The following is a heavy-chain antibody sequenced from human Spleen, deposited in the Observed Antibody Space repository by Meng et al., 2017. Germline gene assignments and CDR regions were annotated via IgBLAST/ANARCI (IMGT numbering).Heavy chain of an antibody. CDR3: ARGPTTMAHDFDY. CDR2: INHSGST. Sequence: SETLSLTCTVSGGSISSHYWSWIRQPPGKGLEWIGEINHSGSTNYNPSLESRATISVDTSQNNLSLKLSSVTAADSAVYYCARGPTTMAHDFDYWGQGTLVTVSS. J-gene: IGHJ4*02. D-gene: IGHD4-11*01. V-gene: IGHV4-34*01. CDR1: GGSISSHY.